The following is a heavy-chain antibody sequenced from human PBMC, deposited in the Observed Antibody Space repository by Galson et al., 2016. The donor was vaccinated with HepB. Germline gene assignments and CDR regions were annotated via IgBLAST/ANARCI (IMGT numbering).Heavy chain of an antibody. CDR1: GCNFIYYG. CDR2: ISPYNDNS. D-gene: IGHD1-7*01. V-gene: IGHV1-18*01. Sequence: SVKVSCKADGCNFIYYGISWVRQAPGQGLEWLGWISPYNDNSDSAQKIRGRVTLTTDPSTSTAYMELRSLRSDDTAVYYCARVDNWTYDYWGQGTLVTVSS. J-gene: IGHJ4*02. CDR3: ARVDNWTYDY.